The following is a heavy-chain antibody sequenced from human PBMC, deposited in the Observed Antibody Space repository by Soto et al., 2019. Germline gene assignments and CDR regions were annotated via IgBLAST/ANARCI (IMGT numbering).Heavy chain of an antibody. V-gene: IGHV1-24*01. Sequence: QVQLVQSGAEVKKPGASVKVSCKVSGYTLTELSMHWVRQAPGKGLEWMGGFDPEDGETIYAQKFQGRVTMTEDTXTAXAYMEMSSLRSEDTAVYYCATAPTGTTWRYYGMDVWGQGTTVTVSS. CDR2: FDPEDGET. J-gene: IGHJ6*02. CDR1: GYTLTELS. CDR3: ATAPTGTTWRYYGMDV. D-gene: IGHD1-1*01.